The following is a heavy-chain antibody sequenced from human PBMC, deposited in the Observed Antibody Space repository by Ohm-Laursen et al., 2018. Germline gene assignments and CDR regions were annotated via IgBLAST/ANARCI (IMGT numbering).Heavy chain of an antibody. D-gene: IGHD3-9*01. CDR3: ARHKDYDILTGYYGSFDY. V-gene: IGHV4-59*08. Sequence: SETLSLTWSVSGASISSYYWTWIRQPPGKGLEWIGHFYHSGGTNNNPSFKSRVTISVDTSKNQFSLKLSSVTAADTAVYYCARHKDYDILTGYYGSFDYWGQGTLVTVSS. CDR1: GASISSYY. CDR2: FYHSGGT. J-gene: IGHJ4*02.